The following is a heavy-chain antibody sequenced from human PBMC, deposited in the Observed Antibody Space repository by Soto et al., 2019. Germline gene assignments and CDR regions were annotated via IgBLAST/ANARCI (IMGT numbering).Heavy chain of an antibody. V-gene: IGHV1-18*01. CDR2: ISAYNGNT. CDR1: GYTFTSYG. D-gene: IGHD5-12*01. J-gene: IGHJ6*03. CDR3: ARGWLSWLRSGHYYYYMDV. Sequence: QVQLVQSGAEVKKPGASVKVSCKASGYTFTSYGISWVRQAPGQGLEWMGWISAYNGNTNYAQKLQGRVTMTTDTSTRTAYMELRSLRSDDTAVYYCARGWLSWLRSGHYYYYMDVWGKGTTVTVSS.